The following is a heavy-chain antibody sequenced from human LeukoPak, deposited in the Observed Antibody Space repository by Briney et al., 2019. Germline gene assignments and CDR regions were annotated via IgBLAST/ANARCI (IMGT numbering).Heavy chain of an antibody. D-gene: IGHD6-19*01. V-gene: IGHV4-59*13. J-gene: IGHJ4*02. CDR2: IYYSGST. Sequence: SETLSLTCTVSGGSISSYYWSWIRQPPGKGLEWIGYIYYSGSTNYNPSLKSRVTISVDTSKNQFSLKLSSVTAADTAVYYCARDSTVAGLDYWGQETLVTVSS. CDR3: ARDSTVAGLDY. CDR1: GGSISSYY.